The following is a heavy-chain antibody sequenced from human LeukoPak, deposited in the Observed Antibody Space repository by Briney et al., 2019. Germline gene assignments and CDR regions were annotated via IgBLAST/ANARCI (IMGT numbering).Heavy chain of an antibody. Sequence: GGSLRLSCAASVTFSNAWMNWVRQAPGKGLEWVAFIRSKAYGGTTEYATSLKGRFTISRDDSKSIAYLQMNTLKTEDTAVYYCTRDVQRVGSSSLWVPHYYYYMDVWGKGTTVTISS. CDR3: TRDVQRVGSSSLWVPHYYYYMDV. CDR2: IRSKAYGGTT. J-gene: IGHJ6*03. D-gene: IGHD6-13*01. CDR1: VTFSNAW. V-gene: IGHV3-49*04.